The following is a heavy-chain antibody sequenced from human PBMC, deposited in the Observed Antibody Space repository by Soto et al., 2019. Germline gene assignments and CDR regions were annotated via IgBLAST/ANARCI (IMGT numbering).Heavy chain of an antibody. Sequence: QVQLQESAPGLVKPSQTLSLTCTVSGGSVSSDDYYWRWIRQHPGQGLEWIGYIDYSGSAYYESYLQSRVTMSVDTSKNHFYLRLSSVTAADTAVYYCARERFSSDTSYFAYWDQGTLVTVSS. D-gene: IGHD5-18*01. CDR1: GGSVSSDDYY. CDR3: ARERFSSDTSYFAY. CDR2: IDYSGSA. J-gene: IGHJ4*02. V-gene: IGHV4-31*03.